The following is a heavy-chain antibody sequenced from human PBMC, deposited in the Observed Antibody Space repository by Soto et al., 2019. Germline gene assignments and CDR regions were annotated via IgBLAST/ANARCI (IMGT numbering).Heavy chain of an antibody. D-gene: IGHD2-21*02. V-gene: IGHV3-48*02. J-gene: IGHJ4*02. Sequence: LRLSCAASGFTLTHYSMNWVRQAPGKGLEWVAYISSSSNNIYYADSVKGRFTISRDNVKNSVDLQMNSLRDGDTAVYYCARDARREVTSFLNYWGPGILVTVSS. CDR1: GFTLTHYS. CDR3: ARDARREVTSFLNY. CDR2: ISSSSNNI.